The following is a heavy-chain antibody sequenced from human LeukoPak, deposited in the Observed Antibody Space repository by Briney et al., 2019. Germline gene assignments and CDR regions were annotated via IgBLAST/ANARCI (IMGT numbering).Heavy chain of an antibody. Sequence: ASVKVSCKASSYTFTRYGISWVRQAPGQGLEWMGWISAYNGNTNYAQKLQGRVTMTTDTSTSTAYMELRSLRSDDTAVYYCARFGSVVAATPFDYWGQGTLVTVSS. CDR2: ISAYNGNT. D-gene: IGHD2-15*01. J-gene: IGHJ4*02. CDR1: SYTFTRYG. CDR3: ARFGSVVAATPFDY. V-gene: IGHV1-18*01.